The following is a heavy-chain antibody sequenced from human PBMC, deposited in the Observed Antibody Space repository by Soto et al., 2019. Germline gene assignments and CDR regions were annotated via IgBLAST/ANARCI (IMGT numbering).Heavy chain of an antibody. CDR1: GFSFGSYA. J-gene: IGHJ4*02. Sequence: PGGSLRLSCAASGFSFGSYALSWVRQAPGKGLGWVSTISGSDGKTFYADSVKGRFSISRDTSQSTLYLQMNSLRADDTAMYYCARWSYLDYWGQGTRVTSPQ. D-gene: IGHD3-3*01. CDR2: ISGSDGKT. V-gene: IGHV3-23*01. CDR3: ARWSYLDY.